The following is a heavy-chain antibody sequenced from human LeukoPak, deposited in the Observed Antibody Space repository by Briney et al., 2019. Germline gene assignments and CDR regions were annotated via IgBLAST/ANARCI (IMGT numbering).Heavy chain of an antibody. D-gene: IGHD5-18*01. CDR2: INHSGST. CDR3: ARGFLRYSYGLNWYFDL. Sequence: PGGSLRLSRAASGFTFSSHSMNWVRQAPGKGLEWVGEINHSGSTNYNPSLKSRVTISVDTSKNQFSLKLSSVTAADTAVYYCARGFLRYSYGLNWYFDLWGRGTLVTVSS. CDR1: GFTFSSHS. J-gene: IGHJ2*01. V-gene: IGHV4-34*01.